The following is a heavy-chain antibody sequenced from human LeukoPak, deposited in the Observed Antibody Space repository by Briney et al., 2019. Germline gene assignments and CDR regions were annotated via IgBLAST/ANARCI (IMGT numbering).Heavy chain of an antibody. CDR3: AKAMGAIDHDY. Sequence: GGSLRLSCAASGFTFSSYTMNWVRQPPGKGLEWVSNIGTSSTTIYYADSVKGRFTISRDNSKNTVYLQMNSLRADDTAVYYCAKAMGAIDHDYWGQGTLVTVSS. V-gene: IGHV3-48*01. CDR1: GFTFSSYT. J-gene: IGHJ4*02. D-gene: IGHD1-26*01. CDR2: IGTSSTTI.